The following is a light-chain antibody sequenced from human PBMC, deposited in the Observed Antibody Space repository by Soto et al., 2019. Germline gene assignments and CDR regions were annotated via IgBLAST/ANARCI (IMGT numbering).Light chain of an antibody. CDR1: SSNIGANYD. V-gene: IGLV1-40*01. CDR2: GDN. J-gene: IGLJ3*02. Sequence: QSVLTQPPSVSGAPGQRVTISCTWSSSNIGANYDVHWYQHLPGTAPRLLISGDNNRPSGVPDRFSSYKSGTSATLGITGLQAEDGADYYCLSYDSSLRGWVFGGGTEVTVL. CDR3: LSYDSSLRGWV.